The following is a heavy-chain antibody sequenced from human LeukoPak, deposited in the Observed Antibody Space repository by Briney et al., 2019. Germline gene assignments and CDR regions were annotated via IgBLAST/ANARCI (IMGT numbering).Heavy chain of an antibody. V-gene: IGHV3-21*01. J-gene: IGHJ1*01. D-gene: IGHD1-14*01. CDR3: ARDLFQHPSGIFQP. CDR2: ISSSSSYI. Sequence: GGSLRLSCAASGFTFSSYSMNWVRQAPGKGLEWVSSISSSSSYIYYADSVKGRFTISRDNAKNSLYLQMNSLRAEDTAVYYCARDLFQHPSGIFQPWGQGTLVTVSS. CDR1: GFTFSSYS.